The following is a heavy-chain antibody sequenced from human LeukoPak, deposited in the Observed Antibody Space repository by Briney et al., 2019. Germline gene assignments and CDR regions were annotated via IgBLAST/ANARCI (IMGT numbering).Heavy chain of an antibody. CDR1: GFTVSSNY. CDR3: ARSLGWDYTYGYNY. CDR2: IYSGGNT. J-gene: IGHJ4*02. V-gene: IGHV3-53*01. Sequence: GGSLRLSCAASGFTVSSNYMSWVRQAPGKGLEWVSAIYSGGNTYYADSVKGRFTISRDNSKNTLYLQMNSLRAEDTAVHYCARSLGWDYTYGYNYWGQGTLVTVSS. D-gene: IGHD5-18*01.